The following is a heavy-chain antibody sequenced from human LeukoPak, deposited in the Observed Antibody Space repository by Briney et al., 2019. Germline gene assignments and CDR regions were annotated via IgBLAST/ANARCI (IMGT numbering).Heavy chain of an antibody. CDR3: ASRGGDYYDSSGYSLDY. J-gene: IGHJ4*02. D-gene: IGHD3-22*01. CDR1: GYTFTGYY. CDR2: INPNSGGT. V-gene: IGHV1-2*06. Sequence: ASVKVSCKASGYTFTGYYMHWVRQAPGQGLEWMGRINPNSGGTNYAQKFQGRVTMTRDTSISTAYMELSRLRSEDTAVYYCASRGGDYYDSSGYSLDYWGQGTLVTVSS.